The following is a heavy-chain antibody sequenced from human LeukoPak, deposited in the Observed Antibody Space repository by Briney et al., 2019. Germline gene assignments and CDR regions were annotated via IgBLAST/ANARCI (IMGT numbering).Heavy chain of an antibody. CDR1: GFTVSSNY. V-gene: IGHV3-66*01. J-gene: IGHJ3*02. CDR2: IYSGGST. D-gene: IGHD3-22*01. Sequence: GGSLRLSCAASGFTVSSNYMSWVRQAPGKGLEWVSVIYSGGSTYYADSVKGRFTISRDNSKNTLYLQMNSLRAEDTAVYYCARVSGITMIVVVPEDGFDIWGQGTMVTVSS. CDR3: ARVSGITMIVVVPEDGFDI.